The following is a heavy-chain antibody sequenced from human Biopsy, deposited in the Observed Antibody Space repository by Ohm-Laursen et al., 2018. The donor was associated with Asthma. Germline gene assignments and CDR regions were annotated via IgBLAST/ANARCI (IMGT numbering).Heavy chain of an antibody. CDR3: ARDVDLRSVY. J-gene: IGHJ4*02. V-gene: IGHV3-33*05. CDR1: GFTFSSYG. CDR2: MSYDGSIK. D-gene: IGHD2-15*01. Sequence: RSLRLSCAASGFTFSSYGMDWVRQAPGKGLEWVALMSYDGSIKDYADSVKGRFTISRDNSMNTLYLHMNSLRVEDTAVYYCARDVDLRSVYWGQGTLVTVSS.